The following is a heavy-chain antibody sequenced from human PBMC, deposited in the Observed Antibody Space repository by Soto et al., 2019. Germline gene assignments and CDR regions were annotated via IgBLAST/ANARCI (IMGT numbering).Heavy chain of an antibody. CDR3: AKDLGNYYYDSSGYSSYGMDV. V-gene: IGHV3-23*01. D-gene: IGHD3-22*01. Sequence: VQLLESGGRLVQPGGSLRLSCAASGFTFRSYAMNWVRQAPGKGLEWVSAISASGGTTYYADSVKGRFTISRDKSKNTLYLQMSSLRAEDTAVYYCAKDLGNYYYDSSGYSSYGMDVWGQGTTVTVSS. CDR1: GFTFRSYA. CDR2: ISASGGTT. J-gene: IGHJ6*02.